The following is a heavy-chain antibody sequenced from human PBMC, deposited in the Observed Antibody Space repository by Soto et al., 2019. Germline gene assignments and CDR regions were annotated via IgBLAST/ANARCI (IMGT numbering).Heavy chain of an antibody. D-gene: IGHD3-22*01. Sequence: QVQLVQSGAEVKKPGSSVKVSCKASGGTFSSYAITWVRQAPGQGLEWMGGIIPNFGTANYAQKFQGRVTITAEESTRTAYMELSSLRSEDTAVYYCARDRGPSSGYYPYWFDPWGQGNLVTVS. CDR3: ARDRGPSSGYYPYWFDP. J-gene: IGHJ5*02. V-gene: IGHV1-69*12. CDR1: GGTFSSYA. CDR2: IIPNFGTA.